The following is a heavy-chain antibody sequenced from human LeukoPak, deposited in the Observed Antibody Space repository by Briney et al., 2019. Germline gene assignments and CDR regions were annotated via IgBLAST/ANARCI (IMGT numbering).Heavy chain of an antibody. D-gene: IGHD5-18*01. CDR2: IKQDGSEK. V-gene: IGHV3-7*01. J-gene: IGHJ4*02. CDR3: ARSLWPEDY. Sequence: GGSLRLSCAASGFTLSSYWMSWVRQAPGKGLEWVASIKQDGSEKNYVDSVKGRFTISRDNAKTSLYLQMNSLRAEDTAVYYCARSLWPEDYWGQGTLVTVSS. CDR1: GFTLSSYW.